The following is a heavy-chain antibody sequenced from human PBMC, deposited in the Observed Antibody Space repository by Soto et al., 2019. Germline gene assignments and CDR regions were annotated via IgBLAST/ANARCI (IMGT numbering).Heavy chain of an antibody. D-gene: IGHD6-13*01. CDR3: ARGGPAAGYDL. V-gene: IGHV1-8*01. Sequence: SVKVSCKASGYTFTSNDINWVRQASGQGLEWMGWMNPNTGGSGYAQDFQGRITMTRDTATSTAYMELTSLRSDDTAVYYCARGGPAAGYDLWGQGTLVTAPQ. J-gene: IGHJ4*02. CDR1: GYTFTSND. CDR2: MNPNTGGS.